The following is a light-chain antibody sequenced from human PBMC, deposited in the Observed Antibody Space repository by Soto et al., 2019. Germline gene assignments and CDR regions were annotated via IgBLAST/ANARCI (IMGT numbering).Light chain of an antibody. J-gene: IGKJ1*01. V-gene: IGKV3-20*01. CDR1: QSVTSNY. CDR3: QQYGVSPGT. CDR2: GAS. Sequence: EIVLTQSPGTLSLSPGERVTLSCRASQSVTSNYLAWYQQKPGQAPRLLIFGASIRATGLPDRFSGSGSGTDFTLTISRLEPEDFAVYYCQQYGVSPGTFGQGTKVDIK.